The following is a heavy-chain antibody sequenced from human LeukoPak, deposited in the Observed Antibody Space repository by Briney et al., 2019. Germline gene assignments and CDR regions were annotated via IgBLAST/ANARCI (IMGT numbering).Heavy chain of an antibody. V-gene: IGHV3-23*01. CDR3: AKGSSPLGHFDY. Sequence: PGGALRLSCEATGLTFSSYAMSWVRQAPGKGLEWVSAISDRGGDTYYAYSVKGRFTISRDNSKNTLYLQMNSLRAEDTAVYYCAKGSSPLGHFDYWGQGTLVTVSS. CDR1: GLTFSSYA. CDR2: ISDRGGDT. J-gene: IGHJ4*02. D-gene: IGHD6-13*01.